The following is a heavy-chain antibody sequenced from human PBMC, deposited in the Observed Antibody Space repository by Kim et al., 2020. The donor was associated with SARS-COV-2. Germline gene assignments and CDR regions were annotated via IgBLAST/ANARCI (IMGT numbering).Heavy chain of an antibody. V-gene: IGHV3-33*01. CDR3: ARAAAGPNYYGMDV. Sequence: ADSVKGRVTIPRENSKNPLYLQMNSLRAEDTAVYYCARAAAGPNYYGMDVWGQGTTVTVSS. D-gene: IGHD6-13*01. J-gene: IGHJ6*02.